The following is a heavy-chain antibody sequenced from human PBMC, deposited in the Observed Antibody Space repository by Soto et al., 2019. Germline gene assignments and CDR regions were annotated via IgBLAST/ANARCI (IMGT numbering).Heavy chain of an antibody. CDR3: TREVYSAYVNFDS. CDR1: GFTFSDHY. Sequence: VQLVESGGGLVQPGGSLKLSCAASGFTFSDHYMDWVREAPGKGLEWVGRARNKANTYTTEYAASVKGRFTISRDDSKNSLYLQMDSLKTEDTAVYYCTREVYSAYVNFDSWGLGTLVTVSS. CDR2: ARNKANTYTT. D-gene: IGHD5-12*01. J-gene: IGHJ4*02. V-gene: IGHV3-72*01.